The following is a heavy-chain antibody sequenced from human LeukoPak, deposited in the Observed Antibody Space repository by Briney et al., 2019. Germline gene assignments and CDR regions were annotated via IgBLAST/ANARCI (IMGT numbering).Heavy chain of an antibody. D-gene: IGHD4-17*01. Sequence: PGGSLRLSCAATGFKLSSFSMNWVRQAPGKGLEWISYITSSSSSTYYADSVKGRFTISRDNAKNSLFLQMNNLRVEDTAIYYCARAIGSYGDSAYWGQGTLVTVSS. V-gene: IGHV3-48*04. CDR1: GFKLSSFS. CDR3: ARAIGSYGDSAY. CDR2: ITSSSSST. J-gene: IGHJ4*02.